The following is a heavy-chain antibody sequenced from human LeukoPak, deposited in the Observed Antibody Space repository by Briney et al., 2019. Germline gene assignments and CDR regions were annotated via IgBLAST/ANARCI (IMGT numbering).Heavy chain of an antibody. Sequence: PGGSLRLSCAASGFTFDDYAMHWVRHAPGKGLEWVSGISWNSGSIGYADSVKSRFTISRDNAKNSLYLQMNSLRAEDTALYYCAKDMSYDILTGCFDYWGQGTLVTVSS. V-gene: IGHV3-9*01. CDR3: AKDMSYDILTGCFDY. J-gene: IGHJ4*02. CDR2: ISWNSGSI. CDR1: GFTFDDYA. D-gene: IGHD3-9*01.